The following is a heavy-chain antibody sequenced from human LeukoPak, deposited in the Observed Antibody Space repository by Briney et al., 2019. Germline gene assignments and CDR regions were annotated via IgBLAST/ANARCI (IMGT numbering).Heavy chain of an antibody. CDR2: MNPNSGNT. CDR1: GYTFTSYD. Sequence: ASVKVSCKASGYTFTSYDINWVRQATGQGLEWMGWMNPNSGNTGYAQKFQGRVTMTRNTSISTAYMELSSLRSEDTAVYYCARGLFIDDAFDIWGQGTTVTVSS. V-gene: IGHV1-8*01. D-gene: IGHD3-10*02. J-gene: IGHJ3*02. CDR3: ARGLFIDDAFDI.